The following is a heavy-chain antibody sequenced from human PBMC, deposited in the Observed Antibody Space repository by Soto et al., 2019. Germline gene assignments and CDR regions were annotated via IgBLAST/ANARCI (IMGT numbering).Heavy chain of an antibody. J-gene: IGHJ4*02. D-gene: IGHD3-3*01. Sequence: EVQLLESGGGLVQPGGSLRLSCTASGFTFSAYAMSWVRQAPGKGLEWVSSISGSFGDTNYADSVKGRFTISRDNSKNTLXXXMXSLRAXDTAVYYCAKESGPTHYDYWGQGTLVTVST. CDR3: AKESGPTHYDY. CDR1: GFTFSAYA. V-gene: IGHV3-23*01. CDR2: ISGSFGDT.